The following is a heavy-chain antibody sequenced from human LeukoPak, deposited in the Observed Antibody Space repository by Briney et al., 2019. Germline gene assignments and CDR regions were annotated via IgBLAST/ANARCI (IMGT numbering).Heavy chain of an antibody. CDR2: ISSSSSYI. CDR1: GFTFSDYY. CDR3: ATDGDSSDLFDY. V-gene: IGHV3-21*01. J-gene: IGHJ4*02. Sequence: GGSLRLSCAASGFTFSDYYMNWVRQAPGKGLEWVSSISSSSSYIYYADSVKGRFTISRDNAKNSLYLQMNSLRAEDTAVYYCATDGDSSDLFDYWGQGTLVTVSS. D-gene: IGHD6-19*01.